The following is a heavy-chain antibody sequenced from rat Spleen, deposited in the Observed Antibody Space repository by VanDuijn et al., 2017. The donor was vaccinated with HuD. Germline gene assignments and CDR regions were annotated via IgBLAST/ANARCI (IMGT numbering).Heavy chain of an antibody. Sequence: EVQLVESGGGLVQPGRSLRLSCVASGFTFKNYWMTWIRQAPGKGLEWVASITDTGASSYYPDSVKGRFTISRDNAKSTLYLQMDSLRSEDTATYYCARGRDWFAYWGQGTLVTVSS. CDR1: GFTFKNYW. V-gene: IGHV5-31*01. CDR2: ITDTGASS. CDR3: ARGRDWFAY. J-gene: IGHJ3*01.